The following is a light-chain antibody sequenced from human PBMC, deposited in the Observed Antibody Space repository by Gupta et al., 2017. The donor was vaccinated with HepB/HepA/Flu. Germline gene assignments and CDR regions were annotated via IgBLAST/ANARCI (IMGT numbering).Light chain of an antibody. CDR2: KAS. CDR3: QLYDSHLCS. CDR1: QSISSW. J-gene: IGKJ2*04. Sequence: DIQMTQSPSTLSASVGDRVTITCRASQSISSWLAWYQQKPGKAPKLLIYKASSLESGVPSRFSGSGSGTEFSLTISSLQPDDFATYYCQLYDSHLCSFGQGTKLEIK. V-gene: IGKV1-5*03.